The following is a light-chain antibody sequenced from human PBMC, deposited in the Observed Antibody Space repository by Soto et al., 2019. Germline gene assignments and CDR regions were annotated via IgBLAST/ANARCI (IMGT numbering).Light chain of an antibody. CDR2: AAS. CDR3: QQFTSYPLS. J-gene: IGKJ4*01. CDR1: QGISSY. Sequence: DIQLTQSPSFLSASVGDRVTITCRASQGISSYLAWYQQKPGKAPKLLIYAASTLQSGVPSRFSGSGSGTEFTLTISSLQAEDFAAYYCQQFTSYPLSFGGGTKVEIK. V-gene: IGKV1-9*01.